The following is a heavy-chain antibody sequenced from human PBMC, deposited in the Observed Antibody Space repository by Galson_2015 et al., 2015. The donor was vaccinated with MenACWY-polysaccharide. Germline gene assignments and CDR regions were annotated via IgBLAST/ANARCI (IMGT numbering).Heavy chain of an antibody. CDR1: GGSIFSSSYY. Sequence: ETLSLTCAVSGGSIFSSSYYWGWIRRPPGKGLEWIGSSDYSGSDFYNPSFKSRVTISVDTYKNHFSLKLNCGTAADTAVYYCARRGGEKEFDYWGQGMLVTVSS. CDR2: SDYSGSD. J-gene: IGHJ4*02. V-gene: IGHV4-39*01. D-gene: IGHD3-16*01. CDR3: ARRGGEKEFDY.